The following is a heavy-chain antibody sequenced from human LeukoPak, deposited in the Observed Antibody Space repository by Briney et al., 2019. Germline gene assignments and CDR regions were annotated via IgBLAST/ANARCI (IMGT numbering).Heavy chain of an antibody. J-gene: IGHJ4*02. D-gene: IGHD6-19*01. CDR1: GGTFSSYA. CDR2: IVPIFGTA. Sequence: SVKVSCKASGGTFSSYAISWVRQAPGQGLEWMGGIVPIFGTANYAQKFQGRVTITADESTSTAYMELSSLRSEDTAVYYCARGSGYSSGWYGLDFDYWGQGTLVTVSS. V-gene: IGHV1-69*13. CDR3: ARGSGYSSGWYGLDFDY.